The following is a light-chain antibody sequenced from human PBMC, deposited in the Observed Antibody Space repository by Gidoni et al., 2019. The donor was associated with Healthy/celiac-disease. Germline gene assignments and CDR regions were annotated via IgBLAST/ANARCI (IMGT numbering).Light chain of an antibody. V-gene: IGKV1-39*01. Sequence: DIQMTQSPSSLSASVGDRVTITCRASQSISSYLNWYQQKPGKAPKLLIYAASSLQSGVPSRFSGSGSGTDFTLTISCLQPEDFATYYCQQCYSTPLTFGGGTKVEIK. CDR1: QSISSY. J-gene: IGKJ4*01. CDR3: QQCYSTPLT. CDR2: AAS.